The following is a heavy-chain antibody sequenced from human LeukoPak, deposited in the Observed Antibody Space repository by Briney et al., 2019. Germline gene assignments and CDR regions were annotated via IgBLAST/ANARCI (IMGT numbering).Heavy chain of an antibody. CDR1: GYTFTGYY. Sequence: GASVKVSCKASGYTFTGYYMHWVRQAPGQGLEWMGWINPNSGGTNYAQKFQGRVTMTRDTSISTAYMELSRLRSDDTAVYYCARNAEGYSYVPDYWGQGTLVTVSS. J-gene: IGHJ4*02. CDR2: INPNSGGT. V-gene: IGHV1-2*02. D-gene: IGHD5-18*01. CDR3: ARNAEGYSYVPDY.